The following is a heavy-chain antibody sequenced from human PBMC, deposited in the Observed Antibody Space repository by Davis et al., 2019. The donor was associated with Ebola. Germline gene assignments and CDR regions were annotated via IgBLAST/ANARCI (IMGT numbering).Heavy chain of an antibody. CDR3: RSTVTPH. J-gene: IGHJ4*02. CDR2: INHSGST. Sequence: GSLRLSCAVYGGSSSGYYWSWIRQPPGKGLEWIGEINHSGSTNYNPSLKSRVTISVDTSKNQFSLKLSSVTAADTAVYYCRSTVTPHWGQGTLVTVSS. D-gene: IGHD4-17*01. CDR1: GGSSSGYY. V-gene: IGHV4-34*01.